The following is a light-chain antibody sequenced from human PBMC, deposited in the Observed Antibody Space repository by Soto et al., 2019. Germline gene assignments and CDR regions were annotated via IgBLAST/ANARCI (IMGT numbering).Light chain of an antibody. CDR1: QSVGSSY. Sequence: PGERATLSCTASQSVGSSYLAWYQQKPGQAPRLLIYGASSRATGIPDRFSGSGSGTDFTLSISRLEPEDFAVYYCQQYETSQWAFGQGTKVEIK. J-gene: IGKJ1*01. CDR3: QQYETSQWA. V-gene: IGKV3-20*01. CDR2: GAS.